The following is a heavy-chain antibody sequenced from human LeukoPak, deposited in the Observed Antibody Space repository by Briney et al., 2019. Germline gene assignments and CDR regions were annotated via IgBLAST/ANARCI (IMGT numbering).Heavy chain of an antibody. J-gene: IGHJ4*02. CDR3: ARGARGAVNDYFDY. Sequence: PGGSLRLACAASGFTFSSHWMHWVRQAPGKGLVWVSHISSDGSNTRYADSVKGRFTISSDNAKNTLYLQVNSLRAEDTAVYYCARGARGAVNDYFDYWGQGSLVTVSS. V-gene: IGHV3-74*01. CDR1: GFTFSSHW. D-gene: IGHD3-10*01. CDR2: ISSDGSNT.